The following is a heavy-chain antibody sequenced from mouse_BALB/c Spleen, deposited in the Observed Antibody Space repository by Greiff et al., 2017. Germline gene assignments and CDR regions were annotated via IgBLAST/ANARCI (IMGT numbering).Heavy chain of an antibody. Sequence: QVQLKQSGAELVKPGASVKLSCKASGYTFTEYIIHWVKQRSGQGLEWIGWFYPGSGSIKYNEKFKDKATLTADKSSSTVYMELSRLTSEDSAVYFCARHEAYYGNYVDYAMDYWGQGTSVTVSS. J-gene: IGHJ4*01. CDR2: FYPGSGSI. V-gene: IGHV1-62-2*01. CDR3: ARHEAYYGNYVDYAMDY. D-gene: IGHD2-10*01. CDR1: GYTFTEYI.